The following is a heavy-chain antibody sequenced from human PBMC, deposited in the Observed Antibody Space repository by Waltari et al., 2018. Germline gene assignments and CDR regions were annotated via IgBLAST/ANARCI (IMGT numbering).Heavy chain of an antibody. V-gene: IGHV2-5*01. D-gene: IGHD3-10*01. J-gene: IGHJ3*02. Sequence: QITLKESGPTLVKPTQTLTLTRTFSGFSLSTSGVGVGWIRQPPGKAREWLALIYWNDDKRYSPSPKSRLTLTKDTSKNQVVLTMTNMDPVDTATYYCAHGVPYGSVIYYKRGWAFDIWGQGTMVTVAS. CDR2: IYWNDDK. CDR1: GFSLSTSGVG. CDR3: AHGVPYGSVIYYKRGWAFDI.